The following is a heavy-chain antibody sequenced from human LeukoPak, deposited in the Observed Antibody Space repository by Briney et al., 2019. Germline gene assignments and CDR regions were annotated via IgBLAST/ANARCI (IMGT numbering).Heavy chain of an antibody. V-gene: IGHV1-69*06. CDR3: ARVARGYYYYMDV. CDR2: IIPIFGTA. J-gene: IGHJ6*03. CDR1: GYTFTSYG. Sequence: SVKVSCKASGYTFTSYGISWVRQAPGQGLEWMGGIIPIFGTANYAQKFQGRVTITADKSTSTAYMELSSLRSEDTAVYYCARVARGYYYYMDVWGKGTTVTVSS. D-gene: IGHD3-10*01.